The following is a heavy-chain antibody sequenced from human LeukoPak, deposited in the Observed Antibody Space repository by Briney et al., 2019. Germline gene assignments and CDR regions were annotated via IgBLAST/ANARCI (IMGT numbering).Heavy chain of an antibody. D-gene: IGHD3-10*01. CDR1: GFTVSNNY. V-gene: IGHV3-66*01. CDR2: IYSGGST. J-gene: IGHJ4*02. Sequence: GGSLRLSCAASGFTVSNNYMTWVRQAPGKGLEWVSVIYSGGSTYYADSVKGRFTISRDNSKNTLYLQMNSLRAEDTAVYYCERGPYYYGSGSYYNYFDYWGQGTLVTVSS. CDR3: ERGPYYYGSGSYYNYFDY.